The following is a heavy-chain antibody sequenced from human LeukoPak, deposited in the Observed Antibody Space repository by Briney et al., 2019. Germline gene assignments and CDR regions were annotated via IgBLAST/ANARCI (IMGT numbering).Heavy chain of an antibody. V-gene: IGHV3-23*01. CDR2: IGGGPGNT. CDR1: GFTFSRYG. D-gene: IGHD3-22*01. J-gene: IGHJ4*02. CDR3: AKDAPYYYDSSGYLDY. Sequence: GGSLRLSCEASGFTFSRYGMSWVRQAPGKGLEWVSVIGGGPGNTYYTDSVKGRFTISRDNSKNTLYLHLNSLRAEDTAVYYCAKDAPYYYDSSGYLDYWGQGTLVTVSS.